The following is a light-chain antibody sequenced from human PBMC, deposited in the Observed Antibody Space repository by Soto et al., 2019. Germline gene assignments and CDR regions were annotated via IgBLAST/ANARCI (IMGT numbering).Light chain of an antibody. V-gene: IGLV2-8*01. Sequence: QSVLTQPPSASGSPGQSFAISCTLTSSDDGGYNYVSWYQQHPGKAPKLMIYEVNKRPSGVPDRFSGSKSGNTASLTVSGLQAEDEADYYCSSYAGSSNVFGTGTKVTVL. J-gene: IGLJ1*01. CDR2: EVN. CDR3: SSYAGSSNV. CDR1: SSDDGGYNY.